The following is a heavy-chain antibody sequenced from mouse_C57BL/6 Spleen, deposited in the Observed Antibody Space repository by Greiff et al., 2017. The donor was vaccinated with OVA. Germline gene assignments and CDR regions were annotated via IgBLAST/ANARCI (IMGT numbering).Heavy chain of an antibody. CDR1: GYTFTDYT. Sequence: VQLMESDAELVKPGASVKISCKASGYTFTDYTIHWMKQRPEQGLEWIGYIYPRDGSTKYNEKFKGKATLTADKSSSTAYMQLNSLTSEDSAVYFCARRENYYAIDYWGQGTSVTVSS. J-gene: IGHJ4*01. CDR2: IYPRDGST. CDR3: ARRENYYAIDY. V-gene: IGHV1-78*01.